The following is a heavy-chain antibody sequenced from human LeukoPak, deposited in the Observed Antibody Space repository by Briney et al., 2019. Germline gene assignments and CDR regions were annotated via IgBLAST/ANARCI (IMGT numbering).Heavy chain of an antibody. V-gene: IGHV3-53*01. J-gene: IGHJ4*02. Sequence: GGSLRLSCAASGLIVSSNYMTWVRQAPGKGLEWVSVIYSGGSIYYADSVKGRFTISRDNSRNTLYLQMNSLRAEDTAVYYCASLYDYGGNSDFDSWGQGTLVTVSS. CDR1: GLIVSSNY. D-gene: IGHD4-23*01. CDR2: IYSGGSI. CDR3: ASLYDYGGNSDFDS.